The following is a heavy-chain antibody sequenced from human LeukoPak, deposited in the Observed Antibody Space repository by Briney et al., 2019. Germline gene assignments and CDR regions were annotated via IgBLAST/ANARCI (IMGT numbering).Heavy chain of an antibody. CDR1: GFTFRSYG. CDR2: ISGSGDST. D-gene: IGHD6-19*01. CDR3: AKDPNSGWEYNYYYYMDV. J-gene: IGHJ6*03. V-gene: IGHV3-23*01. Sequence: GGTLRLSCAASGFTFRSYGMTWVRQAPGKGLEWVSAISGSGDSTYYADSVKGRFTISRDNSENTLYLQMSSLRAEDTAVYYCAKDPNSGWEYNYYYYMDVWGKGTTVTVSS.